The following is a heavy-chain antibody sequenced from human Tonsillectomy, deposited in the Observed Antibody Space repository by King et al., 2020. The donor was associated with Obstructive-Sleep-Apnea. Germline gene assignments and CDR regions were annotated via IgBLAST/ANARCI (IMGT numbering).Heavy chain of an antibody. V-gene: IGHV3-48*01. D-gene: IGHD3-10*01. CDR2: ISSSSSTS. CDR3: TTRIRITMVREGDY. J-gene: IGHJ4*02. Sequence: VQLVESGGGLVQPGGSLRLSCAASGFTFSRYSMNWVRQAPGKGLDWVSYISSSSSTSFYADSVKGRFTMSIDNAKNSLYLQMNSLRAEDTPVYYCTTRIRITMVREGDYWGQGTLVTVSS. CDR1: GFTFSRYS.